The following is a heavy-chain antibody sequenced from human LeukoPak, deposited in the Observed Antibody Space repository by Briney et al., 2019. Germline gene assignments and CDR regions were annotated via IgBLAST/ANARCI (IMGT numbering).Heavy chain of an antibody. D-gene: IGHD2-2*01. CDR3: ARESEDIVVVPAANRYPSNWFDP. V-gene: IGHV7-4-1*02. Sequence: ASVKVSCKASGYTFTSYAMNWVRQAPGQGLEWMGWINTNTGNPTYAQGSTGRFVFSLDTSVSTAYLQISSLKAEDTAVYYCARESEDIVVVPAANRYPSNWFDPWGQGTLVTVSS. CDR2: INTNTGNP. J-gene: IGHJ5*02. CDR1: GYTFTSYA.